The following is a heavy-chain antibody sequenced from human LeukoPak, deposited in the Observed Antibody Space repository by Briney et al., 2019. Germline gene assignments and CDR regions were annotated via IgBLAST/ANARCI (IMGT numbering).Heavy chain of an antibody. D-gene: IGHD2-15*01. CDR2: ISISSSYI. J-gene: IGHJ4*02. Sequence: PGGSLRLSCAASGFTFSSYSMNWVRQAPGKGLEWVSSISISSSYIYYADSVKGRFTISRDNAKNSLYLQMNSLRAEHTAVYYCARESPPRGYCSGGSCYADYWGQGTLVTVSS. CDR1: GFTFSSYS. V-gene: IGHV3-21*01. CDR3: ARESPPRGYCSGGSCYADY.